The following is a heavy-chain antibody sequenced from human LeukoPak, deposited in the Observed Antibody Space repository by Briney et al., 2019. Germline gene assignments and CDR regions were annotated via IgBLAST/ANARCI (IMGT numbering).Heavy chain of an antibody. D-gene: IGHD1-26*01. CDR1: GFTFSSYS. J-gene: IGHJ4*02. V-gene: IGHV3-33*08. CDR2: IWYDGSNA. Sequence: GGSLRLSCAASGFTFSSYSMHWVRQAPGKGLEWVAIIWYDGSNAYYADSVKGRFTISRDNSKNTLYLQMNSLRADDTAVYYCARLVGARGGYFDYWGQGTLVTVSS. CDR3: ARLVGARGGYFDY.